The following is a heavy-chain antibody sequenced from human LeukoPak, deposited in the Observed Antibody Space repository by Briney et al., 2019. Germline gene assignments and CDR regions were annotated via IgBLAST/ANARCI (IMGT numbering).Heavy chain of an antibody. V-gene: IGHV3-30-3*01. J-gene: IGHJ4*02. CDR3: ARGGEASCGDDCYIPPGY. Sequence: TGGSLRLSCAASGFTFSSYAMHWVRQAPGKGLEWVAVISYDGSNKYYADSVKGRFTISRDNSKNTLYLQMNSLRAEDTAVYYCARGGEASCGDDCYIPPGYWGQGTLVTVSS. CDR1: GFTFSSYA. CDR2: ISYDGSNK. D-gene: IGHD2-21*02.